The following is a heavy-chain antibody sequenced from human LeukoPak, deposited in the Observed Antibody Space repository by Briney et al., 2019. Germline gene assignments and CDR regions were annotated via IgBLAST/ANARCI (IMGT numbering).Heavy chain of an antibody. Sequence: ASVKVSCRASGHTFNAYTIHWVRQAPGQRFEWMGWIDADNGDTAYSQNLQGRVTITRDTSARTVYMELTSLRSEDTAAYYCARGSTSDWPLDHWGQGTLLTISP. CDR3: ARGSTSDWPLDH. V-gene: IGHV1-3*01. J-gene: IGHJ4*02. CDR2: IDADNGDT. D-gene: IGHD6-19*01. CDR1: GHTFNAYT.